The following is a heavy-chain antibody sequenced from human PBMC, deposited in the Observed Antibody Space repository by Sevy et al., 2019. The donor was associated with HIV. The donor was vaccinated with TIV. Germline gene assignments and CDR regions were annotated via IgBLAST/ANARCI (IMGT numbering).Heavy chain of an antibody. V-gene: IGHV3-64D*06. Sequence: GGSLRLSCSASGFTFSSYAMHWVRQAPGKGLEYVSAISSNGGSTNYADSVKGRFPISRDNPKNTLYLQMSSLRAEDTAVYYCVKRGYGDYDDADNYYYYCGMDVWGQGTTVTVSS. CDR2: ISSNGGST. CDR3: VKRGYGDYDDADNYYYYCGMDV. D-gene: IGHD4-17*01. J-gene: IGHJ6*02. CDR1: GFTFSSYA.